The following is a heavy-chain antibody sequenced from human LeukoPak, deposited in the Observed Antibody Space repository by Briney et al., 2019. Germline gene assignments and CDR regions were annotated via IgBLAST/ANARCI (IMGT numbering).Heavy chain of an antibody. J-gene: IGHJ4*02. V-gene: IGHV3-23*01. CDR3: AREVGSFILNYYFDY. Sequence: GGSLRLSCAASGFTFSSYAMSWVRQAPGKGLEWVSAISGSGGSTYYADSVKGRFTISRDNAKNSLYLQMNSLRAEDTAVYYCAREVGSFILNYYFDYWGQGTLVTVSS. CDR1: GFTFSSYA. D-gene: IGHD6-13*01. CDR2: ISGSGGST.